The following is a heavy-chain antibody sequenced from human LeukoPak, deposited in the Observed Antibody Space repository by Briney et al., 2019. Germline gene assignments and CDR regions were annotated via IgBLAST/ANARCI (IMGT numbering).Heavy chain of an antibody. V-gene: IGHV4-30-4*01. CDR1: GGSISSGDYY. CDR2: IYYSGST. J-gene: IGHJ4*02. Sequence: SETLSLTCTVSGGSISSGDYYWSWIRQPPGKGLEWIGYIYYSGSTYYNPSLKSRVTISVDTSKSQFSLKLSSVTAADTAVYYCARSPQRYYYDSSGYYFIDYWGQGTLVTVSS. CDR3: ARSPQRYYYDSSGYYFIDY. D-gene: IGHD3-22*01.